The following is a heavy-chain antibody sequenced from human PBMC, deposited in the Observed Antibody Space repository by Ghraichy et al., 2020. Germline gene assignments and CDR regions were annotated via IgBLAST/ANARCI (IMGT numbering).Heavy chain of an antibody. D-gene: IGHD5-24*01. V-gene: IGHV3-48*03. CDR3: ARGGGRGYNYNAFDI. Sequence: GESLNISCAASGFSFSNYEMNWVRQAPGKGLEWVSFISSGDSTIYADSVKGRFTISRDNAKNSSYLQMNSLRVEDTAVYFCARGGGRGYNYNAFDIWGQGTMVTVSS. CDR1: GFSFSNYE. J-gene: IGHJ3*02. CDR2: ISSGDSTI.